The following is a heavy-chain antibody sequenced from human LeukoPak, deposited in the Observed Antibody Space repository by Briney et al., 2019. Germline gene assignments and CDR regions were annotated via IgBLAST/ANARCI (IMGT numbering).Heavy chain of an antibody. CDR3: ARVQRWGYSNYFDY. Sequence: GGSLRLSRAASGFTFDEHGMSWVRQAPGKGLEWVSGINWNGASTGYADSVKGRFTISRDNAENSLYLQMNSLRAEDTALYYCARVQRWGYSNYFDYWGQGTLVTVST. CDR1: GFTFDEHG. V-gene: IGHV3-20*04. D-gene: IGHD4-11*01. CDR2: INWNGAST. J-gene: IGHJ4*02.